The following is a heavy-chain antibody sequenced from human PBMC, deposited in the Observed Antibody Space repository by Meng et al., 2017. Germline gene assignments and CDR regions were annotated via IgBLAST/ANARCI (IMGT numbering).Heavy chain of an antibody. CDR3: ARAPQIRYFDFGAENWFDP. CDR2: IYSGGST. D-gene: IGHD3-9*01. V-gene: IGHV3-66*01. CDR1: GFTVSSNY. J-gene: IGHJ5*02. Sequence: GESLKISCAASGFTVSSNYMSWVRQAPGKGLEWVSVIYSGGSTYYADSVKGRFTISRDNAKNSLYLQMNSLRAEDTAVYYCARAPQIRYFDFGAENWFDPWGQGTLVTVSS.